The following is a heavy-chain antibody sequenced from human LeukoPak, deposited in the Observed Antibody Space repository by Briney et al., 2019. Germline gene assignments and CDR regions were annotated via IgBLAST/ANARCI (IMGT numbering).Heavy chain of an antibody. CDR2: ISGSGGTT. Sequence: GGSLRLSCAASGFTFSNYPMSWVRQAPGKGLEWVSSISGSGGTTYYADSVKGRFTISRDNSKNTLYLQMNSLRAEDTAVYYCAKGGFDWLLEYWGQGTLVTVSS. V-gene: IGHV3-23*01. CDR3: AKGGFDWLLEY. D-gene: IGHD3-9*01. J-gene: IGHJ4*02. CDR1: GFTFSNYP.